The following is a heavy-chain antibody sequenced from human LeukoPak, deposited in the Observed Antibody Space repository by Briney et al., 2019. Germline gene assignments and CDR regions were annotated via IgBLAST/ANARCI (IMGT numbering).Heavy chain of an antibody. CDR2: ISSDGRDK. CDR3: ARDLRRFAAYYLDY. CDR1: GFTFSGYA. V-gene: IGHV3-30*03. Sequence: GGPLRLSCAASGFTFSGYAIHWVRQAPGKGLEWVAVISSDGRDKHHADSVKGRFTISRDNSKNTLYLQTNSLRAEDTAVYYCARDLRRFAAYYLDYWGQGTLVTVSS. D-gene: IGHD5/OR15-5a*01. J-gene: IGHJ4*02.